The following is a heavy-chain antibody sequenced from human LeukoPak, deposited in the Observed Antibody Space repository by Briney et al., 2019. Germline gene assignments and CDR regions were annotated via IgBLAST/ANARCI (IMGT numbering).Heavy chain of an antibody. CDR2: IYYSGST. CDR3: GLEHAGGTFDY. Sequence: SETLSLTCTVSGGSISSSSYYWGWFRQPPGKGLEWIGSIYYSGSTYYNPSLKSRVTISVDTSKNQFSLKLTSVTSADTAVHYCGLEHAGGTFDYWGQGTLVTVSS. D-gene: IGHD3-3*01. J-gene: IGHJ4*02. V-gene: IGHV4-39*01. CDR1: GGSISSSSYY.